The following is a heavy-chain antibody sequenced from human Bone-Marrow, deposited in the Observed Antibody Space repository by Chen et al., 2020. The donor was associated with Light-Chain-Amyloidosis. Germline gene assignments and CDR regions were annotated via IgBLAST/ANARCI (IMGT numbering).Heavy chain of an antibody. CDR1: GGSITSSGYY. D-gene: IGHD2-8*01. V-gene: IGHV4-39*01. CDR2: VYYGGST. J-gene: IGHJ5*02. CDR3: ARNCTSEIRGGWFDP. Sequence: QLQLQEAGPGLVKPSETLSLTCTISGGSITSSGYYWGWFRQPPGKGLEWVATVYYGGSTYYNPALKNRVLISVDTSRNQFSLKLASVTASDTAVYFCARNCTSEIRGGWFDPWGPETLVTVSS.